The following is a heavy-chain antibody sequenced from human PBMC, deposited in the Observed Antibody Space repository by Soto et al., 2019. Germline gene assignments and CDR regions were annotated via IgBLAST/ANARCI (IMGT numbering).Heavy chain of an antibody. Sequence: PSETLSLTCAVYGGSFSGYYWSWIRQPPGKGLEWIGEINHSGSTNYNPSLKSRVTISVDTSKNQFSLKLSSVTAADTAVYYCARVRVVVAATGWCGRWGQGTLGTVCS. J-gene: IGHJ1*01. CDR1: GGSFSGYY. V-gene: IGHV4-34*01. CDR3: ARVRVVVAATGWCGR. D-gene: IGHD2-15*01. CDR2: INHSGST.